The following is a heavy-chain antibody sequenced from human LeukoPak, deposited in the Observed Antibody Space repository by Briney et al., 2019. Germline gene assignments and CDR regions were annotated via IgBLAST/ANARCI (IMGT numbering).Heavy chain of an antibody. V-gene: IGHV3-48*03. CDR2: ISSTGSSI. CDR1: GFSFSDYE. J-gene: IGHJ4*02. CDR3: VRVLYSYLDY. Sequence: PGGSLRLSCAASGFSFSDYEMNWVRQAPGKGLEWVSYISSTGSSIYYADSVKGRFTISRDNAKNSLYLQMNSLRAEDTAVYYCVRVLYSYLDYWGQGTLVTVSS. D-gene: IGHD5-18*01.